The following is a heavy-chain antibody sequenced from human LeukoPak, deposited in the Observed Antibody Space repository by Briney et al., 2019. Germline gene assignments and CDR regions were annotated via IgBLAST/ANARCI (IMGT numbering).Heavy chain of an antibody. CDR3: ARLGAAAGPRNWFDP. D-gene: IGHD6-13*01. CDR1: GGSFSGYY. V-gene: IGHV4-4*09. J-gene: IGHJ5*02. CDR2: IYTSGST. Sequence: SETLSLTCAVYGGSFSGYYWSWIRQPPGKGLEWIGYIYTSGSTNYNPSLKSRVTISVDTSKNQFSLKLSSVTAADTAVYYCARLGAAAGPRNWFDPWGQGTLVTVSS.